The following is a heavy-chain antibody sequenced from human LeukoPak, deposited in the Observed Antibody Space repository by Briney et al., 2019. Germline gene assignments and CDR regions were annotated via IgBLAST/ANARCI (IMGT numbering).Heavy chain of an antibody. Sequence: AAVKVSCKASGGTFSSYAISWVRQAPGQGLEWMGGIIPIFGTANYAQKFQGRVTITADKSTSTAYMELSSLRSEDTAVYYCGRGSGSPLGGMDVWGKGTTVTVSS. CDR3: GRGSGSPLGGMDV. D-gene: IGHD3-10*01. V-gene: IGHV1-69*06. CDR1: GGTFSSYA. J-gene: IGHJ6*04. CDR2: IIPIFGTA.